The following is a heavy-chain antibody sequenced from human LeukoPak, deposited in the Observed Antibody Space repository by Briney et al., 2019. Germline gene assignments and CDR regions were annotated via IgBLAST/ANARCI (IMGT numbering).Heavy chain of an antibody. CDR1: GGSISSYS. D-gene: IGHD2-15*01. CDR2: IYHSGST. Sequence: SETLSLTCTVSGGSISSYSWSWIRQPPGKGLEWIGYIYHSGSTYYNPSLKSRVTISVDRSKNQFSLKLSSVTAADTAVYYCARDSSHWGQGTLVTVSS. V-gene: IGHV4-30-2*01. J-gene: IGHJ4*02. CDR3: ARDSSH.